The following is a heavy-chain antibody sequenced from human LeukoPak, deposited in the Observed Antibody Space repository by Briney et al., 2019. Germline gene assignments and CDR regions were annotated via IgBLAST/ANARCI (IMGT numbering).Heavy chain of an antibody. CDR3: VRMGGDNGGKTLEN. V-gene: IGHV3-33*01. CDR2: IYYDGSNK. D-gene: IGHD4-23*01. Sequence: ERSLRLSCAASGFTFSSYGMHWVRQAPGKGLDWVAMIYYDGSNKYYADSVKGRFTISRDNSRNTVYLQMNSLRVEDTAVYFCVRMGGDNGGKTLENWGQGTLVTVPS. CDR1: GFTFSSYG. J-gene: IGHJ4*02.